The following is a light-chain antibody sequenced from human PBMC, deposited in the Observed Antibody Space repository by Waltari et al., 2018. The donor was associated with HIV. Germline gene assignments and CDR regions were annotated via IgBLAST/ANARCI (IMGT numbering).Light chain of an antibody. J-gene: IGKJ1*01. CDR3: QQFHSYPRT. CDR2: DAS. Sequence: AIQLTQSPSSLSASVGDRVTITCRASQGISSALAWYQQKVGKAPKLLIYDASSLQSGGPSRFSGSGSWTDFTLTISSLQPEDFATYYCQQFHSYPRTFGQGTKVEIK. V-gene: IGKV1-13*02. CDR1: QGISSA.